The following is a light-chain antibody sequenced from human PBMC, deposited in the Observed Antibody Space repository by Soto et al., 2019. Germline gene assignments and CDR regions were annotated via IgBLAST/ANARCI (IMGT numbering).Light chain of an antibody. Sequence: QSMLTQPPSASGTPGQRVAISCSGSSSNIGSNYVYWYQQLPGTAPKLLIYRNNQRPSGVPDRFSGSKSGTSASLAISGLRSEDEADYYCAAWDDSLSAPYVFGTGTKVTVL. CDR2: RNN. V-gene: IGLV1-47*01. J-gene: IGLJ1*01. CDR3: AAWDDSLSAPYV. CDR1: SSNIGSNY.